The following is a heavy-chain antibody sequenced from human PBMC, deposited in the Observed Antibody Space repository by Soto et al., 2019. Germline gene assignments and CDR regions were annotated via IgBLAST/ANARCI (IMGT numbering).Heavy chain of an antibody. CDR1: GGDISIGDYY. J-gene: IGHJ5*02. CDR3: TGHPAPRAAVERFDP. Sequence: PSETLSLTCTVSGGDISIGDYYWAWIRQPPGKGLELIASIYYFLGTFYNSSLESRATISVAMPNPPFPLTLPSATPTAPAVYFCTGHPAPRAAVERFDPWAQATLLTPPS. D-gene: IGHD6-13*01. CDR2: IYYFLGT. V-gene: IGHV4-39*01.